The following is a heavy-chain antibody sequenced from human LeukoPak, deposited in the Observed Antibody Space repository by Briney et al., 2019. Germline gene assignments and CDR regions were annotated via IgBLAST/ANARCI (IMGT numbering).Heavy chain of an antibody. CDR1: RFTFSNYW. J-gene: IGHJ5*02. D-gene: IGHD3-9*01. CDR2: MNPDGSAK. V-gene: IGHV3-7*03. CDR3: ASFTIWTDNWFDP. Sequence: GGSLRLSCAASRFTFSNYWMGWVRQAPGEGLEWVANMNPDGSAKYYVDSVKGRFTISRDNAKNSLYLQMNSLRAEDTAVYYCASFTIWTDNWFDPWGQGTLVTVSS.